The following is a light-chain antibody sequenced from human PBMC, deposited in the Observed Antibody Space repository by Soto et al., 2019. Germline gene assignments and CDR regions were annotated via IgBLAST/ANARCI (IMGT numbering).Light chain of an antibody. CDR2: GAS. V-gene: IGKV3-15*01. J-gene: IGKJ2*01. Sequence: EIVMTQSPATLSVSPGERATLSCRASQSVSSNLAGYQQKPGQAPRLLIYGASTSATGVPARFSGSGSGKDFTITISSVPAEVLVVYYCQHCSSWPYTFGRGTKVDI. CDR3: QHCSSWPYT. CDR1: QSVSSN.